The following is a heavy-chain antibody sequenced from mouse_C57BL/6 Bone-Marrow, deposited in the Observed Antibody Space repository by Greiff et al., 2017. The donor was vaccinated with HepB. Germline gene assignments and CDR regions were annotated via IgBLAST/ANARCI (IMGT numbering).Heavy chain of an antibody. D-gene: IGHD1-1*01. CDR1: GFTFSSYA. J-gene: IGHJ3*01. Sequence: EVKVEESGEGLVKPGGSLKLSCAASGFTFSSYAMSWVRQTPEKRLEWVAYISSGGDYIYYADTVKGRFTISRDNARNTLYLQMSSLKSEDTAMYYCTRDQGHYYGSSYGFAYWGQGTLVTVSA. V-gene: IGHV5-9-1*02. CDR3: TRDQGHYYGSSYGFAY. CDR2: ISSGGDYI.